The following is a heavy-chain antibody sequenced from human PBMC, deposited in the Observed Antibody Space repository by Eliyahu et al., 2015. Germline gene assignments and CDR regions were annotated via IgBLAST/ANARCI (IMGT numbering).Heavy chain of an antibody. Sequence: QLQLQESGSGLVKPSQTLSLTCAVXGXSISSGXYXXSWIRQPPGKGLEWIGNIYHSGSTYYNPSLKSRVTMSVDRSKNQFSLNLSSVTAADTAVYYCARVVGGVTPPFDPWGQGTLVTVSS. CDR1: GXSISSGXYX. CDR2: IYHSGST. J-gene: IGHJ5*02. V-gene: IGHV4-30-2*01. CDR3: ARVVGGVTPPFDP. D-gene: IGHD3-16*01.